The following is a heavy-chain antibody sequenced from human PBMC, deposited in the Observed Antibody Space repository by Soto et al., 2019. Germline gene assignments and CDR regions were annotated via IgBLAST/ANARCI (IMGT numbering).Heavy chain of an antibody. CDR1: GYTLTELS. J-gene: IGHJ6*02. Sequence: GASVKVSCKVSGYTLTELSMHWVRQAPGKGLEWMGGFDPEDGETIYAQKFQGRVTMTEDTSTDTAYMELSSLRSEDTAVYYCATVGLLRFIDPRPKYYYYYGMDVWGQGTTVTVSS. CDR3: ATVGLLRFIDPRPKYYYYYGMDV. D-gene: IGHD3-3*01. CDR2: FDPEDGET. V-gene: IGHV1-24*01.